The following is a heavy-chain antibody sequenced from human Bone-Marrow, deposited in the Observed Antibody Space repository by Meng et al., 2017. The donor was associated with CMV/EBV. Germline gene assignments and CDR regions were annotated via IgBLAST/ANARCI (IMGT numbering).Heavy chain of an antibody. CDR2: ISSSGSTI. D-gene: IGHD6-13*01. J-gene: IGHJ6*02. Sequence: GESLKISCAASGFTFSDYYMSWIRQAPGKGLEWVSYISSSGSTIYYADSVKGRFTISRDNAKNSLYLQMNSLRAEDTAVYYCAREVRSSSWYGSQASGGYGMDVWGQGTTVTVSS. V-gene: IGHV3-11*04. CDR3: AREVRSSSWYGSQASGGYGMDV. CDR1: GFTFSDYY.